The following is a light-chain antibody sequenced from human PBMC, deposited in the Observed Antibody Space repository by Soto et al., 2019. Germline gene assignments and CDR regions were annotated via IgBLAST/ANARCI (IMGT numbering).Light chain of an antibody. CDR1: QSVSSSY. V-gene: IGKV3-20*01. CDR3: QQYGSSPHT. CDR2: GAS. Sequence: EIALTQSPGTLSLSPGERATLSCRASQSVSSSYLAWYQHKPGQSPRLLIYGASSTATGIPDRFSGSGSGTDFTLTISRLEPEDFAVYYCQQYGSSPHTFGQGTKLQVK. J-gene: IGKJ2*01.